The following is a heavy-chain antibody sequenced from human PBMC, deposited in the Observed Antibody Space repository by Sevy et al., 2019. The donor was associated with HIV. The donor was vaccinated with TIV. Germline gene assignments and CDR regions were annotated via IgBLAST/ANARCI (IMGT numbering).Heavy chain of an antibody. J-gene: IGHJ3*02. CDR1: GGSISSGGYY. CDR3: ARGGGIVGAPGAFDI. CDR2: IYYGGST. Sequence: SETLSLTCTVSGGSISSGGYYWSWIRQHPGKGLEWIGYIYYGGSTYYNPSLKSRVTISVDTSKNQFSLKLSSVTASDTAVYYCARGGGIVGAPGAFDIWGQGTMVTVSS. D-gene: IGHD1-26*01. V-gene: IGHV4-31*03.